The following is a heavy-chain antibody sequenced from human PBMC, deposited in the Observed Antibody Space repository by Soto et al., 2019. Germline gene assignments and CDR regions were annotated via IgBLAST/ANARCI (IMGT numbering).Heavy chain of an antibody. V-gene: IGHV1-18*01. Sequence: ASVKVSCKASGYTFTSYGISWVRQAPGQGLEWMGWISAYNGNTNYAQKLQGRVTMTTDTSTSTACMELRSLRSDDTAVYYCARYSGSWYSIVLYYYGLDVWGQGTTVTVSS. J-gene: IGHJ6*02. CDR2: ISAYNGNT. D-gene: IGHD6-13*01. CDR1: GYTFTSYG. CDR3: ARYSGSWYSIVLYYYGLDV.